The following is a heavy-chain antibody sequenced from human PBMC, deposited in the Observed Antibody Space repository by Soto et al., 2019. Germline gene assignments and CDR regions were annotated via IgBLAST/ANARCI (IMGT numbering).Heavy chain of an antibody. J-gene: IGHJ4*02. CDR3: ATVRPRDYSPSYYFDY. CDR1: GYTRTELS. V-gene: IGHV1-24*01. CDR2: FDPEEGET. Sequence: GASVTVSCKVSGYTRTELSMHWVRQTPGKGLEWMGGFDPEEGETVDAQKFQGRVTMTEDTSTDTAYMELSSLRSEDTAVYYCATVRPRDYSPSYYFDYWGQGTLVTVSS. D-gene: IGHD4-4*01.